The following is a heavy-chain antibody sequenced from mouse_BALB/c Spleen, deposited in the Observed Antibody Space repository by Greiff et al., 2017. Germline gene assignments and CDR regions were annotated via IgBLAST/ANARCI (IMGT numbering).Heavy chain of an antibody. D-gene: IGHD1-1*01. Sequence: VKLMESGPGLVAPSQSLSITCTVSGFSLTGYGVNWVRQPPGKGLEWLGMIWGDGSTDYNSALKSRLSISKDNSKSQVFLKMNSLQTDDTARYYCARDRYYYGSSYVNAMDYWGQGTSVTVSS. V-gene: IGHV2-6-7*01. CDR3: ARDRYYYGSSYVNAMDY. CDR2: IWGDGST. J-gene: IGHJ4*01. CDR1: GFSLTGYG.